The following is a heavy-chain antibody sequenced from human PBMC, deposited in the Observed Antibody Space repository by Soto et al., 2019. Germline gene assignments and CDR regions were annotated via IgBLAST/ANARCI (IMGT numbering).Heavy chain of an antibody. CDR1: GFTFSSYA. CDR3: AIRAAFKYYYDSSGYTGGDAFDI. J-gene: IGHJ3*02. CDR2: ISGSGGST. D-gene: IGHD3-22*01. V-gene: IGHV3-23*01. Sequence: GGSLRLSCAASGFTFSSYAMSWVRQAPGKGLEWVSAISGSGGSTYYADSVKGRFTISRGNSKNTLYLQMNSLRAEDTAVYYCAIRAAFKYYYDSSGYTGGDAFDIWGQGTMVTVSS.